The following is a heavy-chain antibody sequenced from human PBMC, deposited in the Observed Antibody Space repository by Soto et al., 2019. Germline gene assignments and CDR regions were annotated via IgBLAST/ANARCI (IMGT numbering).Heavy chain of an antibody. J-gene: IGHJ4*02. CDR2: IVPIFSTA. Sequence: SVTVSCKASAGTFSSYAISWVRQPPGQGLQWLGGIVPIFSTANYAQKSQGRFTITADESTSTAYVEQSSLRSEDTAVYYCSRASSVYYAIYYFDYWGQGTLVTVSS. CDR1: AGTFSSYA. V-gene: IGHV1-69*13. D-gene: IGHD3-22*01. CDR3: SRASSVYYAIYYFDY.